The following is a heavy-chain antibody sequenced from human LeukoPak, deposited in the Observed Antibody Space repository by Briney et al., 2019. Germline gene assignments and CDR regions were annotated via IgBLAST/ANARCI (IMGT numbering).Heavy chain of an antibody. Sequence: PGGSLRLSCAASGFTVSSNYMTWVRQAPGRGLEWVSVIYSGGRTYYADSVKGRFTISRDNSKNTLHLQMNSLRAEDTAVYYCARQLVPDFWGQGTLVTVSS. CDR1: GFTVSSNY. CDR3: ARQLVPDF. CDR2: IYSGGRT. V-gene: IGHV3-53*01. J-gene: IGHJ4*02. D-gene: IGHD1-1*01.